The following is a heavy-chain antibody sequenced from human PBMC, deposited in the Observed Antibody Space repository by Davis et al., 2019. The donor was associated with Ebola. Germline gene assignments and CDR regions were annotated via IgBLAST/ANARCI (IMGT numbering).Heavy chain of an antibody. D-gene: IGHD6-19*01. CDR2: IIPIFGTA. Sequence: AASVKVSGKASGGTFSSYAISWVRQAPGQGLEWMGGIIPIFGTANYAQKFQGRVTITANESTSTAYMELSRLRSEDRAVYYWARERGGGGSGWYLFDYWGQGTLVTVSS. CDR1: GGTFSSYA. CDR3: ARERGGGGSGWYLFDY. J-gene: IGHJ4*02. V-gene: IGHV1-69*13.